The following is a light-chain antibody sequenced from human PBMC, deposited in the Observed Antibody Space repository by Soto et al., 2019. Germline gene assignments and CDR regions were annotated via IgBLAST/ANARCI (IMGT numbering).Light chain of an antibody. CDR2: RAS. J-gene: IGKJ2*01. CDR1: QTIGSW. V-gene: IGKV1-5*03. Sequence: DIQLTQFPSTLSASIGDRVTITCRATQTIGSWLAWYQQKPGKAPKLLIYRASSLETGVPSRFSGSGSGTEFTLTISSLQPDDFASYYCQEYKSYSQYTFGQGTRLEIK. CDR3: QEYKSYSQYT.